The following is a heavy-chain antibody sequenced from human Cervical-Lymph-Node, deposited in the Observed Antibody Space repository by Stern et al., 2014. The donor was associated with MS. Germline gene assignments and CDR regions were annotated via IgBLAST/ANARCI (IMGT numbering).Heavy chain of an antibody. CDR1: GFTFSGSA. V-gene: IGHV3-73*01. Sequence: VQLVESGGGLVQPGGSLKLSCAASGFTFSGSAMHWVRQASGKGLEWVGRIRSKANSYATAYAASVKGRFTISRDDSKNTAYLQMNSLKTEDTAVYYCTRRASDGYKYNDAFDIWGQGTMVTVSS. J-gene: IGHJ3*02. CDR2: IRSKANSYAT. D-gene: IGHD5-24*01. CDR3: TRRASDGYKYNDAFDI.